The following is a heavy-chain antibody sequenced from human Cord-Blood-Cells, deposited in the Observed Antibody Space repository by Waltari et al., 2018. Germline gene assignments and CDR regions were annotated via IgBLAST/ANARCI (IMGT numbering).Heavy chain of an antibody. J-gene: IGHJ6*02. V-gene: IGHV1-2*04. CDR2: VNPYSGGT. CDR1: GYTFTGYY. Sequence: QVQLVQSGAEVKKPGASVKVSCKAPGYTFTGYYMHWVRQAPGQGLEWIGWVNPYSGGTNVAQKFQGWVTMTRDTSISTAYMELSRLRSDDTAVYYCARALRITSGGMDVWGQGTTVTVSS. D-gene: IGHD3-10*01. CDR3: ARALRITSGGMDV.